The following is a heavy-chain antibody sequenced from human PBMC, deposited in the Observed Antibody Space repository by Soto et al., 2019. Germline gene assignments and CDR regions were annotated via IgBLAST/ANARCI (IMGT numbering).Heavy chain of an antibody. CDR1: GGSVSSGSYY. Sequence: SETLSLTCTVSGGSVSSGSYYWSWIRQPPGKGLEWIGYIYYSGSTNYNPSLKSRVTISVDTSKNQFSLKLSSVTAADTAVHYCARVSGMELLYYFDYWGQGTLVTVSS. CDR3: ARVSGMELLYYFDY. CDR2: IYYSGST. D-gene: IGHD1-7*01. J-gene: IGHJ4*02. V-gene: IGHV4-61*01.